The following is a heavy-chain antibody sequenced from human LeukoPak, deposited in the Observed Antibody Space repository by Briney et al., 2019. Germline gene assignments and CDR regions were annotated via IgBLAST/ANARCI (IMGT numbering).Heavy chain of an antibody. J-gene: IGHJ6*03. CDR3: ARITMVRGVPSYYMDV. CDR1: GGSISSSSYY. Sequence: SETLSLTCTVSGGSISSSSYYWGWIRQPPGKGLEWIGSIYYSGSTYYNPPLKSRVTISVDTSKNQFSLKLSSVTAADTAVYYWARITMVRGVPSYYMDVWGKGTTVTISS. D-gene: IGHD3-10*01. CDR2: IYYSGST. V-gene: IGHV4-39*07.